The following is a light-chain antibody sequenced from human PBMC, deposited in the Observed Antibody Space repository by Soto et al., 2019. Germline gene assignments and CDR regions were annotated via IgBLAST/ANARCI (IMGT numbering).Light chain of an antibody. CDR3: QQYNNWPLWT. V-gene: IGKV1-9*01. CDR2: AAS. J-gene: IGKJ1*01. CDR1: QGISSY. Sequence: IQLAQSPSSLSASVGDRVTITCRASQGISSYLAWYQQKPGKAPKLLIYAASTLQSGVPTRFSGSGSGTEFTLTITSLQSEDFAVYYCQQYNNWPLWTFGQGTKVDIK.